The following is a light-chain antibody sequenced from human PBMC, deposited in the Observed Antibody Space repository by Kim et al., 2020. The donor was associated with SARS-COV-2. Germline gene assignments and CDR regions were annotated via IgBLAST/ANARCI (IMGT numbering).Light chain of an antibody. CDR2: KAS. V-gene: IGKV1-5*03. CDR1: QIISSW. J-gene: IGKJ1*01. Sequence: SAAVGDRVTITCRASQIISSWLAWYQQKPGKAPKFLISKASTLESGVPSRFSGSGSGTEFTLTISSLQPDDFATYYCQQYSSYWTFGQGTKVDIK. CDR3: QQYSSYWT.